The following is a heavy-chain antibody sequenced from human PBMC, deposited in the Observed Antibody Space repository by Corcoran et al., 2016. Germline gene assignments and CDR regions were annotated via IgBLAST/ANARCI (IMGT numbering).Heavy chain of an antibody. D-gene: IGHD3-10*01. CDR1: GYTFTGYY. J-gene: IGHJ6*02. V-gene: IGHV1-2*04. CDR3: VRDAGGFLLWFGESPHYGMDV. Sequence: QVQLVQSGAEVKKPGASVKVSCKASGYTFTGYYMHWVRQAPGQGLEWMGWINPNRGGTNYAQKFQGWVTMTRDTSISTAYMELSRLRSDDTAVYYCVRDAGGFLLWFGESPHYGMDVWGQGTTVTVSS. CDR2: INPNRGGT.